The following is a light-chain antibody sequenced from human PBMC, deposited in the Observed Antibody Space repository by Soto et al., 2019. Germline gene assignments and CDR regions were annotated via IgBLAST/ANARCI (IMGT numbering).Light chain of an antibody. CDR2: GAS. V-gene: IGKV3-15*01. Sequence: DIVMTQSPATLSVSPGERVTLSCRASQSSSINLAWYQQKPGQAPRLLIYGASTRATGIPARFSGSGSGTEFTLTISSLQYEDFAVYYCQQFHNWPPWTFGPGTKVVIK. J-gene: IGKJ1*01. CDR1: QSSSIN. CDR3: QQFHNWPPWT.